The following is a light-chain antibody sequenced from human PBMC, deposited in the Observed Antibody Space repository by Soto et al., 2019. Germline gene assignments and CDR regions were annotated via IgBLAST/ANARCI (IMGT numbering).Light chain of an antibody. CDR3: SSYTSSSTRV. CDR2: DVS. J-gene: IGLJ1*01. Sequence: QSALTQPASVSGSPGQSITISCTGTSSDVGGYNSVSWYQQHPGKAPKLMIYDVSNRPSGVSNRFSGSKSGNTASLTISGLQAEDEDEYYCSSYTSSSTRVFGTGTKLTVL. CDR1: SSDVGGYNS. V-gene: IGLV2-14*01.